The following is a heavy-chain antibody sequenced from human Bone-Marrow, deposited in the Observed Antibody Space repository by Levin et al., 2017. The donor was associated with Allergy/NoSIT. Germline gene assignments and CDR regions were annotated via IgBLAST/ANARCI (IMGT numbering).Heavy chain of an antibody. J-gene: IGHJ4*02. CDR1: GGSISSSDYH. CDR3: ARGQATTHDGYCSGGTCYSIPKPLDY. Sequence: PSETLSLTCTVSGGSISSSDYHLGWIRQPPGKGLEWIGSIYYSGTTYYNPSLKSRVTTSVDTSKNQFSLKLDSVTAADTAVYYCARGQATTHDGYCSGGTCYSIPKPLDYWGQGTLVTVSS. D-gene: IGHD2-15*01. V-gene: IGHV4-39*01. CDR2: IYYSGTT.